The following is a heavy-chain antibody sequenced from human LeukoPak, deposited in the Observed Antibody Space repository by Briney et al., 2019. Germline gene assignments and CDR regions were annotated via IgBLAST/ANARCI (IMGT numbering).Heavy chain of an antibody. CDR1: GYTFTTYV. CDR2: ISAYNGNT. V-gene: IGHV1-18*01. CDR3: ARDRRYYYGSGMIGDY. J-gene: IGHJ4*02. Sequence: GASVKVSCKASGYTFTTYVISWVRQAPGQGLEWMGWISAYNGNTKYAQKLQGRVTMTTDTSTSTAYMELRSLRSDDTAVYYCARDRRYYYGSGMIGDYWGQGTLVTVSS. D-gene: IGHD3-10*01.